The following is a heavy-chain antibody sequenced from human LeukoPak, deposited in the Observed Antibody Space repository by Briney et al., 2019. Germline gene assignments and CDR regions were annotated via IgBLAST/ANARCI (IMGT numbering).Heavy chain of an antibody. Sequence: SETLSLTCTVSGGSISSYYWSWIRQPPGKGLEWIGYIYYSGSTNYNPSLKSRVTISVDTSQNQFSLKLSSVTAADTAVYYCARGPYDSSGYYTSLFDYWGQGTLVTVSS. CDR3: ARGPYDSSGYYTSLFDY. CDR1: GGSISSYY. J-gene: IGHJ4*02. V-gene: IGHV4-59*01. D-gene: IGHD3-22*01. CDR2: IYYSGST.